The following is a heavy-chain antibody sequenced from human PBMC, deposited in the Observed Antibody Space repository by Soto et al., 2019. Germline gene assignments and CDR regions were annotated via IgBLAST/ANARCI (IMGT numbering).Heavy chain of an antibody. CDR3: AKSRNWNFYDRRGYYVLVLDN. CDR1: EFSFSSYA. Sequence: GGSLRLSCAASEFSFSSYAMSWVRQAPGKGLEWVSGILSSGGSTYYADSVKGRFTISRDNSKNELYLQMNSLRAEDTAVYYCAKSRNWNFYDRRGYYVLVLDNWGQGSLVTVSS. V-gene: IGHV3-23*01. CDR2: ILSSGGST. J-gene: IGHJ4*02. D-gene: IGHD3-22*01.